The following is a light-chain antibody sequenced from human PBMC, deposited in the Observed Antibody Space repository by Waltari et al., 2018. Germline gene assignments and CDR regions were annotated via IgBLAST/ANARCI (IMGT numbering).Light chain of an antibody. CDR3: MQALQIPPWT. J-gene: IGKJ1*01. CDR2: LGS. V-gene: IGKV2-28*01. CDR1: QSLLHSNGYNY. Sequence: DIVMTQSPLSLPVTPGDPASISCRSSQSLLHSNGYNYLDWYLQKPGQSPQLLIYLGSNRASGVPDRFSGSGSGTDFTLKISRVEAEDVGVYYCMQALQIPPWTFGQGTKLEIK.